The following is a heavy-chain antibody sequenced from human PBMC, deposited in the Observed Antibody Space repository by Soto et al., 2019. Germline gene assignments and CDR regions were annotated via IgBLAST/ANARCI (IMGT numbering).Heavy chain of an antibody. Sequence: SWTLSLTCTVSGGSISSAAYYWCWIRQHPGKGLEWIGYISHSGSTYYNPSLKSRVIISVDTSKNQFSLSLTSVTAADTAVYYCAREYTYGSNFFDCWGQGALVTVSS. V-gene: IGHV4-31*03. CDR1: GGSISSAAYY. CDR2: ISHSGST. CDR3: AREYTYGSNFFDC. D-gene: IGHD5-18*01. J-gene: IGHJ4*02.